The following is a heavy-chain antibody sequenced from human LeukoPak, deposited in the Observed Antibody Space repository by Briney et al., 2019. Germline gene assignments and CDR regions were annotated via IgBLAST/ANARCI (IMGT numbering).Heavy chain of an antibody. J-gene: IGHJ4*02. CDR3: ARVGFYDFWSGINFFDY. Sequence: GGSLRLSCAASGFTFSSYSVNWVRQAPGKGLEWVSSITSSSSTYYSDSVKGRFTISRDNAKNSLYLQMNNLRVEDTAVYYCARVGFYDFWSGINFFDYWGQGTLVTVSS. V-gene: IGHV3-21*01. CDR1: GFTFSSYS. CDR2: ITSSSST. D-gene: IGHD3-3*01.